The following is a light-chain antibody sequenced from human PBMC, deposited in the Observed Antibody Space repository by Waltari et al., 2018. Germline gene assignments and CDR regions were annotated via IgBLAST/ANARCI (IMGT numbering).Light chain of an antibody. CDR2: WAS. CDR1: QSVLSSYKKKNY. J-gene: IGKJ2*01. V-gene: IGKV4-1*01. CDR3: QQYGSSPYT. Sequence: DIVMTQSPDSLAVSLGARATIDCNASQSVLSSYKKKNYIAWYQQTAGQPPNLLIYWASTRESGFPSRFSGSGSGTDFTLTISSLQAEDFAVYYCQQYGSSPYTFGQGTKLEIK.